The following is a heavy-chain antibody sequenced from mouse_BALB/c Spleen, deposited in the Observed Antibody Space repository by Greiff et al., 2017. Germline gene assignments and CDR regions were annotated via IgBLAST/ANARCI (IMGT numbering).Heavy chain of an antibody. CDR2: IRNKANGYTT. Sequence: EVMLVESGGGLVQPGGSLRLSCATSGFTFTDYYMSWVRQPPGQALEWLGFIRNKANGYTTEYSASVKGRFTISRDNSQSILYLQMNTLRAEDSATYYCARVYGNYYFDYWGQGTTLTVSS. D-gene: IGHD2-1*01. J-gene: IGHJ2*01. V-gene: IGHV7-3*02. CDR1: GFTFTDYY. CDR3: ARVYGNYYFDY.